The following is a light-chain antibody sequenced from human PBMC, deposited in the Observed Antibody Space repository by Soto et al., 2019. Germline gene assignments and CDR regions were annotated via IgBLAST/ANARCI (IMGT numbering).Light chain of an antibody. Sequence: EIVLTQSPGTLSLSPGERATLSCRASQSVSSSYLAWYQQKPGQAPRLLIYGASSRATGIPDRFSGSWSGTDFTLTISRLAPEDFAVYYCQRYGSSPWTFGQGTKVEIK. CDR2: GAS. CDR3: QRYGSSPWT. J-gene: IGKJ1*01. CDR1: QSVSSSY. V-gene: IGKV3-20*01.